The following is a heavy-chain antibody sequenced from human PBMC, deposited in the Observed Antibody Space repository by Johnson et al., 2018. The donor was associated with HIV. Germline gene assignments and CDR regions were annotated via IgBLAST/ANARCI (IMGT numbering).Heavy chain of an antibody. CDR3: ARVTNDAFDI. CDR1: GFTFSSFW. Sequence: VQLVESGGGLVQPGGSLRLSCAASGFTFSSFWMTWVRQAPGKGLEWVTNIKQDGSEKYYVDSVKGRFTISRDNAKNSLYLQVNSLRAEDTAVYYCARVTNDAFDIWGQGTMVTVSS. CDR2: IKQDGSEK. D-gene: IGHD2-21*02. V-gene: IGHV3-7*02. J-gene: IGHJ3*02.